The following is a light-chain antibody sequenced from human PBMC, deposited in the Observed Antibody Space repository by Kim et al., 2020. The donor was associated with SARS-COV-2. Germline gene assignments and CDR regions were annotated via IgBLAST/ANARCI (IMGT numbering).Light chain of an antibody. V-gene: IGLV6-57*01. CDR2: EDN. J-gene: IGLJ3*02. CDR3: QSFDSSNHWV. CDR1: SGSIAGNY. Sequence: KTVIISCIRSSGSIAGNYVQWYQQRTGSSPTTIIYEDNDRPSGVPDRFSGSIDSSSNSASLTISGLQTEDEADYYCQSFDSSNHWVFGGGTKLTVL.